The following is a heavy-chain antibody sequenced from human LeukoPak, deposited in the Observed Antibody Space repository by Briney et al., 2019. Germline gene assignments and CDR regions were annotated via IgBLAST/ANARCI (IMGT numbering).Heavy chain of an antibody. CDR2: INHSGST. J-gene: IGHJ6*03. CDR3: ARLTKNDSGSFRFGKKKRGYMDV. V-gene: IGHV4-34*01. D-gene: IGHD3-10*01. CDR1: GGSFSGYY. Sequence: SETLSLTCAVYGGSFSGYYWSWIRQPPGKGLEWIGEINHSGSTNYNPSLKSRVTISVDTSKNQFSLKLSSVTAADTAVYYCARLTKNDSGSFRFGKKKRGYMDVWGKGTTVTISS.